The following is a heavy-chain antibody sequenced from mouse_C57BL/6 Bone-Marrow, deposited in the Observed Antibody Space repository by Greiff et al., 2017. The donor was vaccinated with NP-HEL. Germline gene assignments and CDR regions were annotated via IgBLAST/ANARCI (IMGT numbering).Heavy chain of an antibody. V-gene: IGHV1-53*01. J-gene: IGHJ3*01. CDR3: ARSRFRYYGSSWGFAY. CDR1: GYTFTSYW. CDR2: INPSNGGT. Sequence: QVQLQQPGPELVKPGASVKLSCKASGYTFTSYWLHWVKQRPGQGLEWIGNINPSNGGTNYNEKFKSKATLTVDKSSSTAYMQLSSLTSEDSAVYYVARSRFRYYGSSWGFAYWGQGTLVTVSA. D-gene: IGHD1-1*01.